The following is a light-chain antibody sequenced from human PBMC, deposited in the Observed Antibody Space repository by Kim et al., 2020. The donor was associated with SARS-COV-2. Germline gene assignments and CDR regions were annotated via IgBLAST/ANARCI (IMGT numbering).Light chain of an antibody. CDR3: QAWDNSNYVV. CDR1: KLGSKF. CDR2: QDT. V-gene: IGLV3-1*01. Sequence: SYELTQPPAVSVSPGQTATITCSGDKLGSKFFRWYQQKPGQSPVLIIYQDTRRPSGIPERFSASNSGNTATLRITGTQAMDEADYYCQAWDNSNYVVFGGGTQLTVL. J-gene: IGLJ2*01.